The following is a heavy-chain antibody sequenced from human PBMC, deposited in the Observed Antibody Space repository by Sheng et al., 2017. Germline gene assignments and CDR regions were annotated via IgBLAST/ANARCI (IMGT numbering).Heavy chain of an antibody. CDR3: ARGSRQRYYDSSGYYNWFDP. D-gene: IGHD3-22*01. Sequence: QVQLQESGPGLVKPSQTLSLTCTVSGGSISSGSYYWTWIRQPAGKGLEWIGRIYTSGSTNYNPSLKSRVTISVDTSKNQFSLKLSSVTAADTAVYYCARGSRQRYYDSSGYYNWFDPWGQGTLVTVSS. V-gene: IGHV4-61*02. CDR2: IYTSGST. J-gene: IGHJ5*02. CDR1: GGSISSGSYY.